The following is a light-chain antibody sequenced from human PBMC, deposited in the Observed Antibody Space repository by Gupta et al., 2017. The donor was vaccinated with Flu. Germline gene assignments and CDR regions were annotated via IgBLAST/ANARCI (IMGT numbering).Light chain of an antibody. CDR2: WAS. Sequence: SLGERATINCKSSQSLLYSSNNENYLAWYQQRPGQPPKLLIYWASTRESGVTDRFSGSGSGTDFTLTISSLQAEDVAVYYCQQYYRSPPTFGGGTKMEIK. J-gene: IGKJ4*02. V-gene: IGKV4-1*01. CDR1: QSLLYSSNNENY. CDR3: QQYYRSPPT.